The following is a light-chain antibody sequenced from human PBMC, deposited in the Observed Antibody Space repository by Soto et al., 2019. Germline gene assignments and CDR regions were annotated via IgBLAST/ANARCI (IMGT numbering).Light chain of an antibody. CDR1: SSDVGAYNY. Sequence: QSALTQPASVSGSPGQSITISCTGTSSDVGAYNYVSWYQQHPGKAPKLMIYDVSNRPPGVSDRFSGSKSGNTASLTISGLQAEDEADYYCSSYISSSTSVVFGGGTKVTVL. CDR2: DVS. J-gene: IGLJ2*01. CDR3: SSYISSSTSVV. V-gene: IGLV2-14*01.